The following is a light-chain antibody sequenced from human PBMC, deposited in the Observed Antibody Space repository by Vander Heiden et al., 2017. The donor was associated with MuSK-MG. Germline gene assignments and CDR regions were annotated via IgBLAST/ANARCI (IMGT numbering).Light chain of an antibody. CDR2: WAS. J-gene: IGKJ1*01. CDR3: QQDDNFPRT. CDR1: QTLLYNSNNQNY. V-gene: IGKV4-1*01. Sequence: DIVMTQSPDSLAVSLGERATINCKSSQTLLYNSNNQNYLAWYQQRPGQPPKLLFYWASTRESGVPDRFSGSGSGTDFTLTISSLQAEDVAVYYCQQDDNFPRTFGQGTKVEIK.